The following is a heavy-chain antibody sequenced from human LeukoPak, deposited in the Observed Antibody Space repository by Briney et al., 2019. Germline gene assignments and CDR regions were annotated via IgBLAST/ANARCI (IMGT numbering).Heavy chain of an antibody. J-gene: IGHJ4*02. CDR2: ISGSGGST. CDR1: GFTFSSYA. CDR3: ARDIDNGDYVVY. Sequence: GGSLRLSCAASGFTFSSYAMSWVRQAPGKGLEWVSAISGSGGSTYYADSVKGRFTISRDKSKNTLYLQMNSLRAEDTAVYYCARDIDNGDYVVYWGQGTLVTVSS. V-gene: IGHV3-23*01. D-gene: IGHD4-17*01.